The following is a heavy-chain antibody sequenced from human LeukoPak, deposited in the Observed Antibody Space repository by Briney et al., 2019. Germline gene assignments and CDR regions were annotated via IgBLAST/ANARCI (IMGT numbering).Heavy chain of an antibody. Sequence: ASVKVSCKASGYTFTSYYMHWVRQAPGQGLEWMGIINPSGGSKIYAQKFQGRVTMTRDTSTSTVYMELSSLRSEDTAVYYCAREIIVGATHYFDCGGQGTLVTVS. CDR2: INPSGGSK. J-gene: IGHJ4*02. CDR1: GYTFTSYY. CDR3: AREIIVGATHYFDC. D-gene: IGHD1-26*01. V-gene: IGHV1-46*03.